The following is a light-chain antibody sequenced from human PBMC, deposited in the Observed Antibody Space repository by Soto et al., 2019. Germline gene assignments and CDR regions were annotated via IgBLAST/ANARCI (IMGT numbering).Light chain of an antibody. CDR3: QQHGSSPIT. V-gene: IGKV3-20*01. CDR1: RSVTNNY. CDR2: GAS. Sequence: EIVLTQAPGTLSFFPGERPTLSCRASRSVTNNYLAWHQQKPGQTPRXXIYGASSRATGIPDRFSGSGSGTDFTLTISRLEPEDFAVYYCQQHGSSPITFGQGTRLEIK. J-gene: IGKJ5*01.